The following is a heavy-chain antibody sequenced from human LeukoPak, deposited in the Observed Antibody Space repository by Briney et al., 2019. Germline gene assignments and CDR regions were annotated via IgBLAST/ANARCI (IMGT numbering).Heavy chain of an antibody. D-gene: IGHD4/OR15-4a*01. CDR3: ARRAGAYSHPYDY. J-gene: IGHJ4*02. CDR1: GFTFSTYW. Sequence: GGSLRLSCAASGFTFSTYWMHWVRQAPGKGLVWVSFIYSDNTHYSDSVKGRFTISRDNSKNTLYLQMNSLRAEDTAVYYCARRAGAYSHPYDYWGQGTLVTVSS. CDR2: IYSDNT. V-gene: IGHV3-53*01.